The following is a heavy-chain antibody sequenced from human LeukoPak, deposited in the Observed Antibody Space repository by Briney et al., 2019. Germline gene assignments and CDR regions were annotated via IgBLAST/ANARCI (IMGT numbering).Heavy chain of an antibody. CDR2: IYYSGST. CDR3: ARQVRVRTYYYGSGRYPNWFDP. J-gene: IGHJ5*02. D-gene: IGHD3-10*01. V-gene: IGHV4-59*08. Sequence: KPSETLSLTCTISGGSISSYYWSWIRQPPGKGLEWIGYIYYSGSTNYNPSLKSRVTISVDTSKNQFPLKLSSVTAADTAVYYCARQVRVRTYYYGSGRYPNWFDPWGQGTLVTVSS. CDR1: GGSISSYY.